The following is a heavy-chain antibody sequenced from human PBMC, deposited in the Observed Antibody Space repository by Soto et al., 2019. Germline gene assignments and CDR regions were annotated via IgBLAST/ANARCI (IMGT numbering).Heavy chain of an antibody. CDR1: GITFTTYG. D-gene: IGHD6-6*01. Sequence: QVQLVQSGGGVIQPGKSLRLSCAASGITFTTYGMHWVRQTPGKGLEWVAVVSYDGSHKYYADSVKGRFTISRDDSKNTLYLQMNSLRVEDTAVYYCAKEMYQRTVLDSSSPWGDYWGQGTLVTVSS. CDR2: VSYDGSHK. CDR3: AKEMYQRTVLDSSSPWGDY. V-gene: IGHV3-30*18. J-gene: IGHJ4*02.